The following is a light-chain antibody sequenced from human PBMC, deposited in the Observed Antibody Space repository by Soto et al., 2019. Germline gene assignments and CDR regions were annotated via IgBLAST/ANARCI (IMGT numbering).Light chain of an antibody. Sequence: DVVMTQSPLSLSVTLGQPASISCRSSESLVHSDGNTYLHWYQQRPGQSPRRLIYKVSRRDSGVPDRFSGSGSATDFTLKISGLEAEDVGVYYCMQGTHWPSYTFGQGTKVDIK. CDR1: ESLVHSDGNTY. CDR3: MQGTHWPSYT. CDR2: KVS. J-gene: IGKJ2*01. V-gene: IGKV2-30*02.